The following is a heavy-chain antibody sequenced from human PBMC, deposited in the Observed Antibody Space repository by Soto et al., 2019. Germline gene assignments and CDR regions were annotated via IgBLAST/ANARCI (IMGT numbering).Heavy chain of an antibody. CDR3: ASLQRDGHNYSPLYY. J-gene: IGHJ4*02. D-gene: IGHD5-12*01. Sequence: EVQLVQSGAEVKKPGESLKISCKGSGYSFTSYWIGWVRQMPGKGLEWMGIIYPGDSDTRYSPSFQGQVTISADKSIRTAYLQWSSLKASDTAMYYCASLQRDGHNYSPLYYWGQGTLVTVSS. V-gene: IGHV5-51*03. CDR1: GYSFTSYW. CDR2: IYPGDSDT.